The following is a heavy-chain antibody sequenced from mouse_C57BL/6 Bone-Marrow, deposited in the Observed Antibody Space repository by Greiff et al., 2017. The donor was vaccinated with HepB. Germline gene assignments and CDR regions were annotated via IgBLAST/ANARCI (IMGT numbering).Heavy chain of an antibody. D-gene: IGHD2-4*01. CDR2: ISDGGSYT. CDR1: GFTFSSYA. CDR3: ARGDYVAY. Sequence: EVQLVESGGGLVKPGGSLKLSCAASGFTFSSYAMSWVRQTPEKRLEWVATISDGGSYTYYPDNVKGRFTISRDNAKNNLYLQMSHLKSEDTAMYYCARGDYVAYWGQGTLVTVSA. J-gene: IGHJ3*01. V-gene: IGHV5-4*01.